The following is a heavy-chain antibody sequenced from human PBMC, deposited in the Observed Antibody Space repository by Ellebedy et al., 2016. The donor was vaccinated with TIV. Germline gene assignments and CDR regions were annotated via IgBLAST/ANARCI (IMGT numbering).Heavy chain of an antibody. D-gene: IGHD1-20*01. CDR3: SGHPSSNWFTF. Sequence: PGGSLRLSCSASGFTFKTYAMTWVRQTPGKGLEWLSYIGPSGSPIFYADSVKGRFTVSRDNAKDSLYLQMNRLRSDDPALYYCSGHPSSNWFTFWGQGTRVNVSS. J-gene: IGHJ1*01. V-gene: IGHV3-48*03. CDR1: GFTFKTYA. CDR2: IGPSGSPI.